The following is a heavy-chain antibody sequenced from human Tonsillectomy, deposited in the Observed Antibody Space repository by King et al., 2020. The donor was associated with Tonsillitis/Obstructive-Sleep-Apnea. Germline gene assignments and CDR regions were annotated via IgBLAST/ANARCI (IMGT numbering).Heavy chain of an antibody. J-gene: IGHJ5*02. CDR1: GYNFSIYA. D-gene: IGHD3-3*01. Sequence: VQLVQPGSELKKPGASVKVSCKASGYNFSIYAMNWVRQAPGQGLEWMGWINTNTGNPTYAQGFTGRFVFSLDTFVSTAYLQISSLKAEDTAVYYCASGAIFESFFSWGQGTLVTVSS. CDR3: ASGAIFESFFS. CDR2: INTNTGNP. V-gene: IGHV7-4-1*02.